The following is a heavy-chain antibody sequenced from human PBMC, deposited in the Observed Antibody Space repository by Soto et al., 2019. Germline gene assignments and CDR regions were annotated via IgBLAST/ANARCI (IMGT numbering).Heavy chain of an antibody. V-gene: IGHV3-30*18. CDR2: ISYDGSNK. Sequence: GGSLRLSCAASGFTFSSYGMHWVRQAPGKGLEWVAVISYDGSNKYYADSVKGRFTISRDNSKNTLYLQTNSLRAEDTAVYYCAKEGSVYGSGSYYNEGHFDYWGQGTLVTVSS. CDR3: AKEGSVYGSGSYYNEGHFDY. D-gene: IGHD3-10*01. J-gene: IGHJ4*02. CDR1: GFTFSSYG.